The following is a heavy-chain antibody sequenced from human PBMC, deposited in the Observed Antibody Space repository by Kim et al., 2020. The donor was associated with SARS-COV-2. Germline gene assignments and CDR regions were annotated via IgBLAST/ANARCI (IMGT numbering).Heavy chain of an antibody. Sequence: GGSLRLSCAASGFTFSSYWMHWVRQAPGKGLVWVSRISSDGSSTSYADSVKGRFTISRDNAKNTLYLQMNSLRAEDTAVYYCGREGSLGSIWRIYDFDYLGEGGLGTVS. CDR2: ISSDGSST. D-gene: IGHD2-15*01. CDR1: GFTFSSYW. CDR3: GREGSLGSIWRIYDFDY. V-gene: IGHV3-74*01. J-gene: IGHJ4*02.